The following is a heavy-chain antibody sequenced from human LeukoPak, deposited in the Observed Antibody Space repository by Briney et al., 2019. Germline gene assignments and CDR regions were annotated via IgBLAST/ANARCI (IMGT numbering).Heavy chain of an antibody. CDR3: ARDRDDYKYNWFDP. CDR1: GGSISSGSYY. CDR2: IYTSGST. V-gene: IGHV4-61*02. J-gene: IGHJ5*02. D-gene: IGHD5-24*01. Sequence: PSETLSLTCTVSGGSISSGSYYWSWLRQPPGMGLEWIGRIYTSGSTNYNPSLTSRVTISVDTSKNQFSLKLGSVTAADTAVYYCARDRDDYKYNWFDPWGQGTLVTVSS.